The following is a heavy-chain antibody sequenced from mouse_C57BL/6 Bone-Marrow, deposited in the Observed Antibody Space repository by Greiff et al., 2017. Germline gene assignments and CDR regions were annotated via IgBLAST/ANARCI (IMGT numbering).Heavy chain of an antibody. CDR3: ASYGYYGSSYDAMDY. D-gene: IGHD1-1*01. CDR1: GYTFTSYW. V-gene: IGHV1-55*01. J-gene: IGHJ4*01. Sequence: VQLQQPGAELVKPGASVKMSCKASGYTFTSYWITWVKQRPGQGLEWIGDIYPGSGSTNYNEKFKSKATLTVDTSSSTAYMQLSSLTSEDSAVYYCASYGYYGSSYDAMDYWGQGTSVTVSS. CDR2: IYPGSGST.